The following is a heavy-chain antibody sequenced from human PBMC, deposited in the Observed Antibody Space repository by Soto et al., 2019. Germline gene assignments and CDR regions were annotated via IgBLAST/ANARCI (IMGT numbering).Heavy chain of an antibody. CDR1: GFTFDRFG. Sequence: GGSLRLSCVGSGFTFDRFGIHWVRQAPGKGLEWVAVISDDGSSEYYADSVKGRFTISRDNSKNTVYLQMNSLRAEDTAVYYCAKDRTNAWSFDYWGQGTLVTVSS. CDR3: AKDRTNAWSFDY. D-gene: IGHD2-8*02. V-gene: IGHV3-30*02. J-gene: IGHJ4*02. CDR2: ISDDGSSE.